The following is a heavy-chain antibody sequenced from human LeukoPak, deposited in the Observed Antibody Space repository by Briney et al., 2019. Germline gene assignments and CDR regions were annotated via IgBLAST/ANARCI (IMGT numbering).Heavy chain of an antibody. CDR2: IWYDGSNK. J-gene: IGHJ4*02. Sequence: GGSLRLSCAASGFTFSSYGMHWVRQAPGKGLEWVAVIWYDGSNKYYADSVKGRFTISRDNSKNTLYLQMNSLRAEDTAVYYCAISRGTGEAVDYWGQGTLVTVSS. D-gene: IGHD7-27*01. CDR3: AISRGTGEAVDY. CDR1: GFTFSSYG. V-gene: IGHV3-33*01.